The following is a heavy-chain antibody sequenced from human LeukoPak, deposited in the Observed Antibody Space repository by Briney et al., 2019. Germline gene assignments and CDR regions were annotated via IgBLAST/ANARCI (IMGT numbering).Heavy chain of an antibody. J-gene: IGHJ3*02. Sequence: GGSLRLSSAASGFTVSSNYMSWVCQVPGKGLEWVSVIYSGGSTYSADSVKGRFTVSRDSSKNTLYLQMNSLRAEDTAVYYCARVSNRAFDIWGQGTMVIVSS. V-gene: IGHV3-53*01. CDR2: IYSGGST. CDR1: GFTVSSNY. CDR3: ARVSNRAFDI.